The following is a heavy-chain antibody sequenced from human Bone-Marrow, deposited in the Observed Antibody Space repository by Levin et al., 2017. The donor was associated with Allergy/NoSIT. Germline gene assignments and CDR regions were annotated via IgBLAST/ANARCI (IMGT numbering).Heavy chain of an antibody. V-gene: IGHV3-33*01. J-gene: IGHJ3*02. CDR1: GFNFRNYG. Sequence: SCAASGFNFRNYGIHWIRQAPGKGLEWVAVIWYDGSRRHYVDSVKGRFSVSRDNSKNTAYLEMNSLRVEDTAIYYCASLNNWNYGDAFDIWGQGTVVNVSS. D-gene: IGHD1-7*01. CDR2: IWYDGSRR. CDR3: ASLNNWNYGDAFDI.